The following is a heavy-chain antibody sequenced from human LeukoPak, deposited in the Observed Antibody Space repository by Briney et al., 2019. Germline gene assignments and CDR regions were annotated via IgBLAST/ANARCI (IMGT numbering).Heavy chain of an antibody. Sequence: GGSLRLSCAASGFIFSNYEMNWVRQAPGKGLEWVSYISGSGSTLYYADSVKGRFTISRDNAKNSLYLQMNSLRAEDTAVYYCARYRSDDFGAFDIWGQGTMVTVSS. D-gene: IGHD4/OR15-4a*01. CDR1: GFIFSNYE. V-gene: IGHV3-48*03. J-gene: IGHJ3*02. CDR2: ISGSGSTL. CDR3: ARYRSDDFGAFDI.